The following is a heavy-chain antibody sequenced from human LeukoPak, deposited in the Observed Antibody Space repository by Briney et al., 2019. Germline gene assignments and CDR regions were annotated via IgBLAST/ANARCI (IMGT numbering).Heavy chain of an antibody. D-gene: IGHD6-13*01. V-gene: IGHV3-23*01. CDR2: ISGSGGST. J-gene: IGHJ6*02. CDR1: GFTFSSHA. CDR3: AKRAWYPVEYYGMDV. Sequence: GGSLRLSCAASGFTFSSHAMSWVRQAPGKGLEWVSAISGSGGSTYYADSVKGRFTISRDNSKNTLYLQMNSLRAEDTAVYYCAKRAWYPVEYYGMDVWGQGTTVTVSS.